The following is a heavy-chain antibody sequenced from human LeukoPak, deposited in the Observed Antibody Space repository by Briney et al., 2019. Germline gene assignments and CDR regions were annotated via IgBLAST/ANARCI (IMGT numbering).Heavy chain of an antibody. CDR3: ARDLSASGDYVFY. CDR2: ISYDGSNK. CDR1: GFTFSNYA. Sequence: PGGSLRLSCAASGFTFSNYAMHWVRQAPGKGLEWVAVISYDGSNKYYADSVKGRFTISRDNSKNTLYLQMNSLRAEDTAVYYCARDLSASGDYVFYWGQGTLVTVSS. J-gene: IGHJ4*02. V-gene: IGHV3-30-3*01. D-gene: IGHD4-17*01.